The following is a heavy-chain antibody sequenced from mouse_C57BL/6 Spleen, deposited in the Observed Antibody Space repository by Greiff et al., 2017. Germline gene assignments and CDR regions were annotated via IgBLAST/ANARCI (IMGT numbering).Heavy chain of an antibody. CDR3: ARLGGYDGAMDY. J-gene: IGHJ4*01. Sequence: QVQLQQPGAELVKPGASVKLSCKASGYTFTSYWMQWVKQRPGQGLEWIGEIDPSDSYTNYNQKFKGKATLTVDTSSSTAYMQLSSLTSEDSAVYYCARLGGYDGAMDYWGQGTSVTVSS. CDR2: IDPSDSYT. CDR1: GYTFTSYW. V-gene: IGHV1-50*01. D-gene: IGHD2-2*01.